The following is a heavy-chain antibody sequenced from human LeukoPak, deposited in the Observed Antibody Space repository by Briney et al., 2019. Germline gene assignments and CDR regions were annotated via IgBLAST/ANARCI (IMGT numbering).Heavy chain of an antibody. D-gene: IGHD2-15*01. V-gene: IGHV4-59*01. J-gene: IGHJ4*02. CDR1: GGSISSYY. CDR3: ASGGDIVVVWRFDY. Sequence: SETLSLTCTVSGGSISSYYWSWIRQPPGKGLEWIGYIYYSGSTNYNPSLKSRVTISVDTSKNQFSLKLSSVTAADTAVYYCASGGDIVVVWRFDYWGQGTLVTVSS. CDR2: IYYSGST.